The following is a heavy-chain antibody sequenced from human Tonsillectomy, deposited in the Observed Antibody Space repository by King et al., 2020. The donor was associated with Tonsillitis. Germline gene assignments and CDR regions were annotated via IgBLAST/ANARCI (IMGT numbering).Heavy chain of an antibody. CDR1: GFTFSSYA. D-gene: IGHD6-19*01. Sequence: VQLVESGGGLVQPGGSLRLSCATSGFTFSSYAMNWVRQAPGKGLEWVSSISGSGGSTYYADSVQGRFIISRDNSKNTLYLQMDSLTVEDTAVYYCAKGGSGWYGGLDYWGQGALVIVSS. V-gene: IGHV3-23*04. J-gene: IGHJ4*02. CDR3: AKGGSGWYGGLDY. CDR2: ISGSGGST.